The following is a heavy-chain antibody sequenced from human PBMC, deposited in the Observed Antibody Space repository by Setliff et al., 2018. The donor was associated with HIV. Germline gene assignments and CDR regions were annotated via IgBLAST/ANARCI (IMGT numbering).Heavy chain of an antibody. CDR3: ARDYSPTFYYYDSSGTFGY. J-gene: IGHJ4*02. CDR2: MNPNSGDT. Sequence: ASVKVSCKASAYTFTSYDINWVRRATGQGLEWMGWMNPNSGDTGYAQTFQGRVTMTRNTSISTAYMELSSLRSEDTAVYYCARDYSPTFYYYDSSGTFGYWGQGTLVTVSS. CDR1: AYTFTSYD. D-gene: IGHD3-22*01. V-gene: IGHV1-8*02.